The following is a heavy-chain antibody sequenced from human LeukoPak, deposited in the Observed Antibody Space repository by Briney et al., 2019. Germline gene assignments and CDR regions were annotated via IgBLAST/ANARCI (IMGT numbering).Heavy chain of an antibody. V-gene: IGHV3-30-3*01. Sequence: PGGSLRLSCAASGFTFPSYALHWVRQAPDKGLEWVAVISYDGDETSYADSVKGRFTISRDNSKNTLYLQMNCLRAEDWAMYYCARSGPDLGFDYWGQGTLVIVSS. CDR2: ISYDGDET. CDR3: ARSGPDLGFDY. CDR1: GFTFPSYA. J-gene: IGHJ4*02.